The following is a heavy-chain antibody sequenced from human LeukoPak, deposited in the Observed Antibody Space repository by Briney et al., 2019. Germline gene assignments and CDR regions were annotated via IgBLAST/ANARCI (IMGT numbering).Heavy chain of an antibody. CDR1: GGSISSGGYY. CDR3: ARGIPSPAYYDILTGYDY. D-gene: IGHD3-9*01. CDR2: IYYGGST. Sequence: SQTLSLTCTVSGGSISSGGYYWSWFRQHPGKGLEWIGYIYYGGSTYYNPSLKSRVTISVDTSKNQFSLKLSSVTAADTAVYYCARGIPSPAYYDILTGYDYWGQGTLVTVSS. J-gene: IGHJ4*02. V-gene: IGHV4-31*03.